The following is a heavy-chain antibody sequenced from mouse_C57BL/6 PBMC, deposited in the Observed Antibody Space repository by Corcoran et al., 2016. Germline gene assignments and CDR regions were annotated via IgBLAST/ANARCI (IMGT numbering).Heavy chain of an antibody. V-gene: IGHV9-3*01. CDR2: INTYSGVP. CDR3: ARRDYGSSQAWFAY. CDR1: GYTFTTYG. J-gene: IGHJ3*01. D-gene: IGHD1-1*01. Sequence: QIQLVQSGPELKKPGETVKISCKASGYTFTTYGMGWVKQAPGKGLKWMGWINTYSGVPTYADDFKGRFAFSLETSASTAYLQINNLKNEDTATYFCARRDYGSSQAWFAYWGQGTLVTVSA.